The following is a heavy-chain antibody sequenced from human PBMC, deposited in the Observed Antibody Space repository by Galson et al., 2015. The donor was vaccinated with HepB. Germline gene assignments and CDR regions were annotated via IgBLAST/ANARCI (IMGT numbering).Heavy chain of an antibody. CDR1: GFSFSSYH. CDR3: ARDRGGSGSHLTYYYGMDF. V-gene: IGHV3-48*04. J-gene: IGHJ6*02. CDR2: VSSPSSTI. D-gene: IGHD3-10*01. Sequence: SLRLSCAASGFSFSSYHMNWVRQAPGKGLEWVSYVSSPSSTINYADSVKGRFIISRDNAKNSLYLQMNSLRAEDTAVYYCARDRGGSGSHLTYYYGMDFWGQGTTVTVS.